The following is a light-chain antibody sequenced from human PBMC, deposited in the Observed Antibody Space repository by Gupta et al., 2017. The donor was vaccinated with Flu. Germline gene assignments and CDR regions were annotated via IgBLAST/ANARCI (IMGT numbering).Light chain of an antibody. Sequence: DIQMTQSPSSLSASVGDRVTITCRASQSISSYLNWYQQKPGKAPKLLIYATSSLQSGVPSRFSGSGSGTDFTLTISSVQPEDFTTYYCQQSDSNPRSFGQGTKLEIK. V-gene: IGKV1-39*01. CDR1: QSISSY. J-gene: IGKJ2*03. CDR3: QQSDSNPRS. CDR2: ATS.